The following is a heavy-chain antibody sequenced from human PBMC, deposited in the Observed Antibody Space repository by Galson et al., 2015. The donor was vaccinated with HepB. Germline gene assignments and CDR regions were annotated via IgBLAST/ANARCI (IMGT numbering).Heavy chain of an antibody. V-gene: IGHV3-21*04. CDR3: ARVRGGSAYFDY. CDR1: GFTFSSYS. Sequence: SLRLSCAASGFTFSSYSMNWVRQAPGKGLEWVSSISSSSSYIYYADSVKGRFTISRDNAKNSLYLQMNSLRAEDTAVYYCARVRGGSAYFDYWGQGTLVTVSS. D-gene: IGHD2-15*01. CDR2: ISSSSSYI. J-gene: IGHJ4*02.